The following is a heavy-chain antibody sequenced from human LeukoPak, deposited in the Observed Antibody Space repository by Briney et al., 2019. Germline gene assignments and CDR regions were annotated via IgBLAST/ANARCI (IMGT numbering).Heavy chain of an antibody. Sequence: ASETLSLTCTLSGDSISSYYWSWIRQPAGKGLEWIGRIYTSGSTNYNPSLKSRVTMSVDTSKNQFSLKLSSVTAADTAVYYCASSHNLEWLLGPIDAFDIWGQGTMVTVSS. J-gene: IGHJ3*02. D-gene: IGHD3-3*01. CDR1: GDSISSYY. CDR2: IYTSGST. CDR3: ASSHNLEWLLGPIDAFDI. V-gene: IGHV4-4*07.